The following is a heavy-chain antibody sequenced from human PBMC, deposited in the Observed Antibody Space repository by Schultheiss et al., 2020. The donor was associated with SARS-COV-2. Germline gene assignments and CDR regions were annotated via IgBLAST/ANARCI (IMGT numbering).Heavy chain of an antibody. J-gene: IGHJ6*02. D-gene: IGHD6-6*01. Sequence: GGSLRLSCAASGFTFSSYWMHWVRQAPGKGLVWVSRINSDGSSTSYADSVKGRFTISRDNAKNTLYLQMNSLRAEDTAVYYCARDIDAARILIYYYGMDVWGQGTTVTVSS. CDR1: GFTFSSYW. V-gene: IGHV3-74*01. CDR3: ARDIDAARILIYYYGMDV. CDR2: INSDGSST.